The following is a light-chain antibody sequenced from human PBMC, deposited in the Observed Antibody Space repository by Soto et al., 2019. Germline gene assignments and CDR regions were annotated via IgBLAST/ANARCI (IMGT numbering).Light chain of an antibody. CDR3: QQSYSTPRT. CDR2: GAS. CDR1: QSISNY. J-gene: IGKJ4*01. Sequence: DIQMTQSPSSLSASVGDRVTITCRASQSISNYLNWYQQKPGIAPKLLIYGASSLQSGVPSRVSGSGDGTDFTLTISSLQPEDFATYYCQQSYSTPRTFGGGTKVEIK. V-gene: IGKV1-39*01.